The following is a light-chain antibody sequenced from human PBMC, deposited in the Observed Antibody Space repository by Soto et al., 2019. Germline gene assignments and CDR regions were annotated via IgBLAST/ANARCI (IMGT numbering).Light chain of an antibody. Sequence: EIVLTQSPGTLSLSPGERATLSCRASQSVSSSYLVWYQQRPGQPPRLLIYGTSNRAAGIPDRFTGTGSGTDFTLTIYRLEPEDSAVYYCLQYGSSALTFGGGTKVEIK. CDR3: LQYGSSALT. CDR2: GTS. CDR1: QSVSSSY. J-gene: IGKJ4*01. V-gene: IGKV3-20*01.